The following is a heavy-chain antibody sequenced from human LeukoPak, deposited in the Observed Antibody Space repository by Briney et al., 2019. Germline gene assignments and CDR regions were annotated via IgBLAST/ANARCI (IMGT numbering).Heavy chain of an antibody. CDR3: ASGIAVTSSFDF. V-gene: IGHV3-21*01. J-gene: IGHJ4*02. D-gene: IGHD6-19*01. CDR1: GFTFSSDT. Sequence: GGSLRLSCAASGFTFSSDTMNWVRQAPGKGLEWVSSISVGSNYIYYADSVKGRFTISRDNAKNSLYLQMNSLRAEDTAVYYCASGIAVTSSFDFWGQGTLVTVSS. CDR2: ISVGSNYI.